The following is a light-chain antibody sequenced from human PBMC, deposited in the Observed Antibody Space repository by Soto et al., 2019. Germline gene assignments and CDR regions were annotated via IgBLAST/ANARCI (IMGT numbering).Light chain of an antibody. CDR3: QQYSPPIT. CDR2: GAS. Sequence: EIVLTQSPGTLSLSPGERATLSCRASQSVSIYLAWYQQKPGQAPRLLIYGASKRATGIPDRFSGSGSGTDFTLTISRLEPEDFAVYYCQQYSPPITFGQGTKVDIK. V-gene: IGKV3-20*01. J-gene: IGKJ1*01. CDR1: QSVSIY.